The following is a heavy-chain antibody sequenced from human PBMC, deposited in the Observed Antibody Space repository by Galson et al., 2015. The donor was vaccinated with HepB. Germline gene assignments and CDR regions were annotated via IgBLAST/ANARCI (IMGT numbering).Heavy chain of an antibody. V-gene: IGHV6-1*01. CDR1: GDSVSSHSAA. Sequence: CAISGDSVSSHSAAWNWIRQSPSRGLEWLGRTYYRSKWYNDYAVSVKSRITINPDTSKNQFSLQLNSVTPEDTAVYYCARDITMIVVVKVDYWGQGTLVTVSS. D-gene: IGHD3-22*01. CDR3: ARDITMIVVVKVDY. CDR2: TYYRSKWYN. J-gene: IGHJ4*02.